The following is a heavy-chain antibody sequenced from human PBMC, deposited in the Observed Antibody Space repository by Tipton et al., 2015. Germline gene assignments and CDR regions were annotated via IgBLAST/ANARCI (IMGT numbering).Heavy chain of an antibody. CDR3: ARENSMWYPYFDY. V-gene: IGHV1-18*01. Sequence: QSGPEVKKPGVSVKVSCKTAGYTFTSYGVSWLRQAPGQGLEWMGWISPYNANTKYARKFLGRVTVTTDASTNTAYMELRTLRSDDTAVYYCARENSMWYPYFDYWGQGTLVTVSS. D-gene: IGHD2-15*01. J-gene: IGHJ4*02. CDR2: ISPYNANT. CDR1: GYTFTSYG.